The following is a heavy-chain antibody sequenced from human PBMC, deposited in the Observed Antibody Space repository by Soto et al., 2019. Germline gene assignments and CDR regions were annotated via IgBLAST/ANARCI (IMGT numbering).Heavy chain of an antibody. CDR3: AREVVVAANGCFDY. J-gene: IGHJ4*02. CDR2: IYSGGST. V-gene: IGHV3-66*01. D-gene: IGHD2-15*01. Sequence: EVQLVESGGGLVQPGGSLRLSCAASGFTVSSNYMSWVRQAPGKGLEWVSVIYSGGSTYYADSVKGRFTISRDNSKNTLYLQMNSLRAEDTAVYYCAREVVVAANGCFDYWGQGTLVTVSS. CDR1: GFTVSSNY.